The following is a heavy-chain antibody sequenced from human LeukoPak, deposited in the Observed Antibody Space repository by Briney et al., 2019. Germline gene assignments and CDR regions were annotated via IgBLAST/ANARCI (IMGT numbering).Heavy chain of an antibody. J-gene: IGHJ4*02. Sequence: GGSLRLSCAASGFTVSSTYMSWVRQAPGKGLEWVSVIYSGGSTYYSDSVKGRFTISRDNSKNTLYLQMNSLRAEDTAVYYCARDRLYSSSSEDYWGQGTLVTVSS. D-gene: IGHD6-6*01. CDR2: IYSGGST. CDR3: ARDRLYSSSSEDY. V-gene: IGHV3-53*01. CDR1: GFTVSSTY.